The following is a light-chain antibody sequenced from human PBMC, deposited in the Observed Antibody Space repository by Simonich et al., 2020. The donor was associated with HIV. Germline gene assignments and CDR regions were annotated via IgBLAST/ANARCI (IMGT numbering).Light chain of an antibody. CDR1: SRDVGGYNY. Sequence: QSALTQPASVSGSPGQSITISCTGTSRDVGGYNYVSWHQQHPGKAPKLMIYDVSKRPSGVSNRFSGSKSGNTASLTISGLQAEDEADYYCCSYAGSSTLFGGWTKLTVL. J-gene: IGLJ2*01. CDR2: DVS. CDR3: CSYAGSSTL. V-gene: IGLV2-23*02.